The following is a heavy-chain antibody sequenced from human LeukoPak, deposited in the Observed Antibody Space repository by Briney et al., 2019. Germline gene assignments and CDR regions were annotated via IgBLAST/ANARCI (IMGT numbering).Heavy chain of an antibody. CDR2: IYSGGST. Sequence: PGGSLRLSCAASGFTVSSNYMSWVRQAPGKGLEWVSVIYSGGSTYYADSVKGRFTISRDNSKNTLYLQMNSLRAEDTAVYYCAKNPYYYDSSGYYQQDYWGQGTLVTVSS. J-gene: IGHJ4*02. D-gene: IGHD3-22*01. CDR3: AKNPYYYDSSGYYQQDY. CDR1: GFTVSSNY. V-gene: IGHV3-53*01.